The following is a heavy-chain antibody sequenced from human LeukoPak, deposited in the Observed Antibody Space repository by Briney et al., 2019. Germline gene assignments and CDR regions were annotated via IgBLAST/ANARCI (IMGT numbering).Heavy chain of an antibody. V-gene: IGHV4-59*01. CDR3: ARVVTIVGVLFPSLVFDY. Sequence: SETLSLTCTVSGGSISGYYRSWIRQPPGQGLEWIGYIYYSGSTNNNPSLKSRVTISVDTSKNKFSLKLSSVTAADTAVYYCARVVTIVGVLFPSLVFDYWGQGTLVTVSS. J-gene: IGHJ4*02. D-gene: IGHD3-3*01. CDR2: IYYSGST. CDR1: GGSISGYY.